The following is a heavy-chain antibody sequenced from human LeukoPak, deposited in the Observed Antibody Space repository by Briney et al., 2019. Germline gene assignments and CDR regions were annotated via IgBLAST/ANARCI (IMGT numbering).Heavy chain of an antibody. V-gene: IGHV3-30*02. Sequence: GGSLRLSCAASGFTFNSYGMHWVRQAPGKGLEWVAFIPYDGSNKYYADSVKGQFTISRDNSKNTLYLQVNSLRGEDTAVYYCAKGWDVDTAIDYWGQGTLVTVSS. CDR2: IPYDGSNK. CDR3: AKGWDVDTAIDY. CDR1: GFTFNSYG. J-gene: IGHJ4*02. D-gene: IGHD5-18*01.